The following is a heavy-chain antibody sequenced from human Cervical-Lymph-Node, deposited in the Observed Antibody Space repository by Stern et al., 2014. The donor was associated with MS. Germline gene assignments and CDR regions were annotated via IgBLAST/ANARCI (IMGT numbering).Heavy chain of an antibody. Sequence: QLQLQESGPGLVKPSQTLSLTCSVSGGSISSGSYYWSWIRQPAGKGLEWIGRIYTSGSTNYNPSLKSRVTISVDKSKNQFSLKLSSVTAADTAVYYCARDCRLRYFDNYGMDVWGQGTTVTVSS. CDR2: IYTSGST. CDR1: GGSISSGSYY. D-gene: IGHD3-9*01. V-gene: IGHV4-61*02. CDR3: ARDCRLRYFDNYGMDV. J-gene: IGHJ6*02.